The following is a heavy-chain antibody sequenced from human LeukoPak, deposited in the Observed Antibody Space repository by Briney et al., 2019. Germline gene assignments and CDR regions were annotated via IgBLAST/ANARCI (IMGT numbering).Heavy chain of an antibody. V-gene: IGHV4-39*01. CDR1: GGSISSSSYY. D-gene: IGHD3-3*01. Sequence: PSETLSLTCTVSGGSISSSSYYWGWIRQPLGKGLEWIGSIYYSGSTYYNPSLKSRVTISVDTSKNQFSLKLSSVTAADTAVYYCARIRITIFGVVIIERENWFDPWGQGTLVTVSS. CDR3: ARIRITIFGVVIIERENWFDP. J-gene: IGHJ5*02. CDR2: IYYSGST.